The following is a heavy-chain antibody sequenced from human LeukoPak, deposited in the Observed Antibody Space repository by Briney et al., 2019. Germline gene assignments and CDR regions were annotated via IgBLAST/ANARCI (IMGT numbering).Heavy chain of an antibody. CDR3: ARRDIVVVVSASDY. V-gene: IGHV3-23*01. D-gene: IGHD2-15*01. Sequence: GGTLRLSCAASGFTFSSYGMNWVRQAPGKGLEWVSGIRGNGVTTYYADSVKGRFTISRDNSKNTLYLQMSSLGAEDTAVYFCARRDIVVVVSASDYWGQGTLVTVSS. CDR1: GFTFSSYG. CDR2: IRGNGVTT. J-gene: IGHJ4*02.